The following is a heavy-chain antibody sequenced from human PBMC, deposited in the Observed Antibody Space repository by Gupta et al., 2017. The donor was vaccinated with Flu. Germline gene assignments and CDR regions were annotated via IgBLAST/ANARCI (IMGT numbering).Heavy chain of an antibody. CDR3: ARVSSLCSSTSCHFDY. Sequence: EVQLVESGGGLVQPGGSLRLSCAASGFTFSDHYMDWVRQAPGKGLEWVCRTRNKANSYTTEYAASVKGRFTISRDESKNSLYLQMNSLKSEDTAVYYCARVSSLCSSTSCHFDYWGQGTLVTVSS. V-gene: IGHV3-72*01. D-gene: IGHD2-2*01. CDR2: TRNKANSYTT. CDR1: GFTFSDHY. J-gene: IGHJ4*02.